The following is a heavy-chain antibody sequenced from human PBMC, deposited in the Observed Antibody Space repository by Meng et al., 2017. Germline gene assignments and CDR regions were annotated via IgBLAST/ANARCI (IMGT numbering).Heavy chain of an antibody. D-gene: IGHD3-22*01. V-gene: IGHV3-30*04. CDR2: ISYDGSNK. Sequence: GESLKISCAASGFTFSSYAMHWVRQAPGKGLEWVAVISYDGSNKYYADSVKGRFTISRDNSKNTLYLQMNSLRAEDTALYYCAKAYYDSSGYIGEGFDYWGQGTLVTVSS. J-gene: IGHJ4*02. CDR3: AKAYYDSSGYIGEGFDY. CDR1: GFTFSSYA.